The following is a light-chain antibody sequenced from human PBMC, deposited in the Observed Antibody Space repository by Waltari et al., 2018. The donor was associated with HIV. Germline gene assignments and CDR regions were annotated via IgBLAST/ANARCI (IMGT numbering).Light chain of an antibody. V-gene: IGKV2-28*01. CDR3: MQAVEKWT. J-gene: IGKJ1*01. CDR2: VAS. CDR1: QSLLHSNGYTY. Sequence: DIVMTQSPLSLSVNPGEPASISCRSNQSLLHSNGYTYSDWYVKTPGQSPQLLIFVASRRASGVPDRFIGSASGTDFTLKISRVEAEDVGVYYCMQAVEKWTFGPGTKVEI.